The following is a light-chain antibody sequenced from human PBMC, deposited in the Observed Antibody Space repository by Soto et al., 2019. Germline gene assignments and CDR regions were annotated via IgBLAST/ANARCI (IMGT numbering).Light chain of an antibody. Sequence: QSALTQPASVSGSPGQSITISCTGTSSDVGGYNYVSWFQQHPGKAPQLMIYEVNNRSSGVSDRFFGSKSGNTASLTISGLQAEDEANYFCSSYTSSSTSYVFGTGTKVTVL. CDR2: EVN. V-gene: IGLV2-14*01. CDR3: SSYTSSSTSYV. CDR1: SSDVGGYNY. J-gene: IGLJ1*01.